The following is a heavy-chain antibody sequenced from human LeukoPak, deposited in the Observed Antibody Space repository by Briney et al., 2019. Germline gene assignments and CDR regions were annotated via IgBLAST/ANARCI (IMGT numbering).Heavy chain of an antibody. J-gene: IGHJ4*02. CDR2: INHSGST. D-gene: IGHD3-10*01. CDR1: GGSFSGYY. Sequence: SETLSLTCAVYGGSFSGYYWSWIRQPPGKGLEWIGEINHSGSTNYNPSLKSRVTISVDTSKNQFSLKLSSVTAADTAVYYCASLQNYYGSGSLDYWGQGTLVTVS. CDR3: ASLQNYYGSGSLDY. V-gene: IGHV4-34*01.